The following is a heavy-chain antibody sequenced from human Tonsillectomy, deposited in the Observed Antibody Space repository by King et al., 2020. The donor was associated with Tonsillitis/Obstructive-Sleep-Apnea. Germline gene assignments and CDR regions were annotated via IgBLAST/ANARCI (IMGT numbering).Heavy chain of an antibody. CDR2: IYTGDRT. V-gene: IGHV3-53*01. D-gene: IGHD1-20*01. Sequence: VQLVESGGGLIQPGGSLILSCAASGFSVTYNYVSWVRQAPGKGLEWVSSIYTGDRTDYADSVKDRFNISRDSSKNTLFLQMNSLRVEDTAMYFCAGVPTSITAWGYWGQGTLVTVSS. J-gene: IGHJ4*02. CDR1: GFSVTYNY. CDR3: AGVPTSITAWGY.